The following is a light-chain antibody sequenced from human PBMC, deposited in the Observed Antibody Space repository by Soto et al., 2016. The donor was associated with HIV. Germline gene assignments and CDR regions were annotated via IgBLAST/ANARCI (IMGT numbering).Light chain of an antibody. CDR2: GQS. CDR1: SLRSYY. Sequence: SSELTQDPAVSVALGQTVKITCQGDSLRSYYATWYQQKPGQAPVFVIYGQSNRPSGIPDRFSGSSSGNTASLTITGVQAEAEADYYCNSRDSSGLHLGLFGNGTKVTV. V-gene: IGLV3-19*01. CDR3: NSRDSSGLHLGL. J-gene: IGLJ1*01.